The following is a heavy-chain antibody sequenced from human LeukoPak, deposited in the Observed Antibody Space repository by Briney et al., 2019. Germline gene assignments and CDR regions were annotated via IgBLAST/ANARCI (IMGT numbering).Heavy chain of an antibody. CDR3: AKIKEQLKFAYYYYGMDV. CDR1: GFTFSSYG. CDR2: ISYDGSHK. D-gene: IGHD6-13*01. Sequence: GGSLRLSCAVSGFTFSSYGMHWVRQAPGKGLEWVAVISYDGSHKYYADSVKGRFTISRDNSKNTLHLQMNSLRAEDTAVYYCAKIKEQLKFAYYYYGMDVWGQGTTVTVSS. V-gene: IGHV3-30*18. J-gene: IGHJ6*02.